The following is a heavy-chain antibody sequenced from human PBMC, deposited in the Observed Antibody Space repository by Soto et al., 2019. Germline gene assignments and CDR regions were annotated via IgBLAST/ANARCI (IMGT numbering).Heavy chain of an antibody. CDR3: ARGGGSSVGIHDL. J-gene: IGHJ5*02. CDR2: IYYSGST. D-gene: IGHD2-15*01. Sequence: QVKLQESGPGLVKPSQTLSLTCTVSGDSISSGGYYWSWIRQHPGKGLEWIGYIYYSGSTYYNPSLKSRLTISVDTSNNQFSLKLSSVTAADTAVYFCARGGGSSVGIHDLWGQGTLVTVCS. CDR1: GDSISSGGYY. V-gene: IGHV4-31*03.